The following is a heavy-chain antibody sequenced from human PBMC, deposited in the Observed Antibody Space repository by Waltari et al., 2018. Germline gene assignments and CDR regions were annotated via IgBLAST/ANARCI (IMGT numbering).Heavy chain of an antibody. J-gene: IGHJ5*02. CDR1: GGSISSYY. D-gene: IGHD2-2*02. V-gene: IGHV4-59*01. CDR3: AREEGYCSSTSCYTAGWFDP. CDR2: IYYSART. Sequence: QVQLQESGPGLVKPSETLSLTCTVSGGSISSYYWSWIRQPPGKGLEWIGYIYYSARTNDNPSLKSRVTISVDTSKNQFSLKLSSVTAADTAVYYCAREEGYCSSTSCYTAGWFDPWGQGTLVTVSS.